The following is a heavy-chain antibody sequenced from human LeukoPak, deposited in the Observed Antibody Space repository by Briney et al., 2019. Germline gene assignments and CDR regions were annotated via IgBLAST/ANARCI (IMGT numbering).Heavy chain of an antibody. V-gene: IGHV3-74*01. CDR2: IKSDGNIT. CDR3: GRSGDFWSGSGVAY. Sequence: PGGSLRLSCAASGFTFSNYWMYWVRQAPGKGLVWVSQIKSDGNITNYADSVKGRFTISRDNAKNTLFLQMNNLRAEDTAVYYCGRSGDFWSGSGVAYWGQGTLVTVSS. CDR1: GFTFSNYW. J-gene: IGHJ4*02. D-gene: IGHD3-3*01.